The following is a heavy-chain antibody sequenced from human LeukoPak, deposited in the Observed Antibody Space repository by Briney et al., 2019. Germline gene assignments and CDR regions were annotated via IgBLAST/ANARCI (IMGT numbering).Heavy chain of an antibody. V-gene: IGHV3-30*03. J-gene: IGHJ4*02. CDR1: GFTFSSYG. CDR2: ISYDGSNK. Sequence: PGRSLRLSCAASGFTFSSYGMHWVRQAPGKGLEWVAVISYDGSNKYYVDSVKGRFAISRDNSKDTLYLQMNSLRAEDTAVYYCARDRGLTGDGDFDYWGQGTLVTVSS. D-gene: IGHD2-21*02. CDR3: ARDRGLTGDGDFDY.